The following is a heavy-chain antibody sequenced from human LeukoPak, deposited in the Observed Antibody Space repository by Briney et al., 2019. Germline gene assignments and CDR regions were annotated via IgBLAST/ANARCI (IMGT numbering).Heavy chain of an antibody. Sequence: PSETLSLTCAVYGGSFSDYYWSWIRQPPGKGLEWIGEINRSGSTNYNPSLKSRVTILVDTSKNQFSLKLSSVTAADTAVYYCARGLTSMPPGGYWGQGTLVTVSS. CDR2: INRSGST. V-gene: IGHV4-34*01. J-gene: IGHJ4*02. CDR3: ARGLTSMPPGGY. D-gene: IGHD2/OR15-2a*01. CDR1: GGSFSDYY.